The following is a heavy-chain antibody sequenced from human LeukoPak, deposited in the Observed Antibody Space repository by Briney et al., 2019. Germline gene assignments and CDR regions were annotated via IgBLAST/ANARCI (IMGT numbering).Heavy chain of an antibody. CDR3: AREALPYVWGTGGFDP. CDR1: GGSISSSSYY. J-gene: IGHJ5*02. CDR2: IYYSGST. V-gene: IGHV4-39*07. Sequence: SETLSLTCTVSGGSISSSSYYWVWIRQPPGKGLEWIGSIYYSGSTYYNPSLKSRVTISVDTSKNQFSLKLSSVTAADTAVYYCAREALPYVWGTGGFDPWGQGTLVTVSS. D-gene: IGHD3-16*01.